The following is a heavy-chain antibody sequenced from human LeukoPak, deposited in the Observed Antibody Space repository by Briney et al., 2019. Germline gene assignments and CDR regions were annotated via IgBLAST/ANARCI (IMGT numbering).Heavy chain of an antibody. D-gene: IGHD3-10*01. CDR1: GGSISSYY. V-gene: IGHV4-4*07. CDR2: IYTSGST. J-gene: IGHJ4*02. CDR3: ARVLGKHYYGSGSYLDY. Sequence: ASETLSLTCTVSGGSISSYYWSWIRQPAGKGLEWIGRIYTSGSTNYNPSLKSRVTISVDTSKNQFSLKLSSVTAADTAVYYCARVLGKHYYGSGSYLDYWGQGTLVTVSS.